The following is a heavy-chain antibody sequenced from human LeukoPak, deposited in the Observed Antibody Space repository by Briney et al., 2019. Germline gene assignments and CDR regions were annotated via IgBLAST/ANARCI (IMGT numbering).Heavy chain of an antibody. D-gene: IGHD2-15*01. CDR2: IVVGSGNT. Sequence: GASVKVSCKASGFTFTSSAVQWVRQARGQRLEWIGWIVVGSGNTNYEQKFQERVTITRDMSTSTAYMELSSLRSEDTAVYYCAAAEPGYCSGGSCYSDWFDPWGQGTLVTVSS. CDR1: GFTFTSSA. J-gene: IGHJ5*02. V-gene: IGHV1-58*01. CDR3: AAAEPGYCSGGSCYSDWFDP.